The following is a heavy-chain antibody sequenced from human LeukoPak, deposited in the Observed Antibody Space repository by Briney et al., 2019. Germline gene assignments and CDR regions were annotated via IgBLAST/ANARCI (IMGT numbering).Heavy chain of an antibody. CDR3: AGCDSSGYLNYYFDY. Sequence: PSETLSLTCTVSGGSISIYYWSWIRQPPGKGLEWIGYIYYSGSTNYNPSLKTRVTILVDSSKNQFSLKLSSVTAADTAVYYCAGCDSSGYLNYYFDYWGQGTLVTVSS. CDR2: IYYSGST. J-gene: IGHJ4*02. D-gene: IGHD3-22*01. V-gene: IGHV4-59*08. CDR1: GGSISIYY.